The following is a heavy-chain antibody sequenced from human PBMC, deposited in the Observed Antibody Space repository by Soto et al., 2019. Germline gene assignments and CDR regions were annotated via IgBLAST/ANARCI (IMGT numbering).Heavy chain of an antibody. Sequence: SETLSLTCTVSGGSIISSSYYWVWIRQPPGKGLEWIGNIYYSGSTHYKPSLKSRVTISIDTSKNQFSLKVTSVTAADTAVYYCARQPYYDYVWGTFRSPFDYWGLGTLVTVSS. CDR1: GGSIISSSYY. CDR2: IYYSGST. D-gene: IGHD3-16*02. CDR3: ARQPYYDYVWGTFRSPFDY. J-gene: IGHJ4*02. V-gene: IGHV4-39*01.